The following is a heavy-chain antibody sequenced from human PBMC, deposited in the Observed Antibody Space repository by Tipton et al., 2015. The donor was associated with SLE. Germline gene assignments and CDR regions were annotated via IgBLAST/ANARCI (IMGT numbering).Heavy chain of an antibody. Sequence: TLSLTCTVSGGSVSSTTYYWSWIRQPAGKGLEWIGRIYTSGSTYYNPSLKSRVTISVDTSKNQFFLRLRSVTAADTAVYYCASSGYSSGWYRGRFDIWGQGTMVTVSS. J-gene: IGHJ3*02. D-gene: IGHD6-19*01. V-gene: IGHV4-61*02. CDR2: IYTSGST. CDR1: GGSVSSTTYY. CDR3: ASSGYSSGWYRGRFDI.